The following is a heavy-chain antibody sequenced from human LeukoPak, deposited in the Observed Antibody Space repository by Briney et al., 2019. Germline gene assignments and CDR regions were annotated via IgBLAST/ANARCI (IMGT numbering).Heavy chain of an antibody. V-gene: IGHV4-30-4*08. J-gene: IGHJ5*02. CDR1: GGSFSSGDYY. Sequence: PSQTLSLTCTVSGGSFSSGDYYWSRNRQPPGKGLEWIGYIYYSESTYYNPSLKRLITLSVYTSNNQFSLRLSSVSAADTAVYYCARGPEYSSGWYESSNWFDPWGQGTLVTVSS. CDR3: ARGPEYSSGWYESSNWFDP. CDR2: IYYSEST. D-gene: IGHD6-19*01.